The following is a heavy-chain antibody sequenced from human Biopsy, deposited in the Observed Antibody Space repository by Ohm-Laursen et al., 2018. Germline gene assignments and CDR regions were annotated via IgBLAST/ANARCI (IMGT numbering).Heavy chain of an antibody. CDR2: INHSGRT. CDR3: VRGVDYYDPYHYYALDV. Sequence: SDTLSFTCAMYGESFNGYYWSWIRQTPGKGLEWIGEINHSGRTNYNPSLKSRVTISVGTSKNQFSLKVRSVTASDTAVYYCVRGVDYYDPYHYYALDVWGQGTTVTVSS. J-gene: IGHJ6*02. V-gene: IGHV4-34*01. CDR1: GESFNGYY. D-gene: IGHD3-22*01.